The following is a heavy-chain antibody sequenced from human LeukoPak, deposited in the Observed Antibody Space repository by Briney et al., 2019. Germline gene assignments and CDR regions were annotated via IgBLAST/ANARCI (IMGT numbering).Heavy chain of an antibody. V-gene: IGHV3-23*01. CDR3: AKWGDYDILTGYYDSDY. CDR1: GFTFSNYA. Sequence: PGASLRLSCAASGFTFSNYAMSWVRQAPGKGLEWVSPMVGSGGSTYYADSVKGRFTISRDNPKNTLYLQMNSLRAEDTAVYYCAKWGDYDILTGYYDSDYWGQGTLVTVSS. CDR2: MVGSGGST. J-gene: IGHJ4*02. D-gene: IGHD3-9*01.